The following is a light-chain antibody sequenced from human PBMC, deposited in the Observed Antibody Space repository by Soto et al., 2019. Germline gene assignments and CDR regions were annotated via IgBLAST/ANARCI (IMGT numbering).Light chain of an antibody. CDR1: ESVSSN. V-gene: IGKV3D-20*02. Sequence: EIVLTQSPGTLSLSPGERATLSCRASESVSSNLAWYQQKPGQAPRLLIYDASTRATGIPDRVTGSGSGTDFTLTISRLEPEDFAVYYCQQRSNWATFGPGTKVD. CDR3: QQRSNWAT. J-gene: IGKJ3*01. CDR2: DAS.